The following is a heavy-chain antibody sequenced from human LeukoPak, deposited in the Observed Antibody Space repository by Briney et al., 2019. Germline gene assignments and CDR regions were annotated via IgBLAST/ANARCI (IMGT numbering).Heavy chain of an antibody. CDR1: GYTFTGYY. CDR2: INPNSGGT. J-gene: IGHJ4*02. V-gene: IGHV1-2*04. CDR3: AKGYLLRSGSYRYFDY. D-gene: IGHD1-26*01. Sequence: ASVKVSCKASGYTFTGYYMHWVRQAPGQGLEWMGWINPNSGGTNYAQKFQGWVTMTRDTSISTAYMELSRLRSDDTAVYYCAKGYLLRSGSYRYFDYWGQGTLVTVSS.